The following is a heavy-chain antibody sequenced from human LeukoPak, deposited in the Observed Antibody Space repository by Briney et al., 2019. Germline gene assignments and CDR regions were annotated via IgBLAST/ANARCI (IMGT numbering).Heavy chain of an antibody. CDR3: TTASHDYYDSSGYSFGGF. Sequence: GGSLRLSCAASGFAFTNAWMNWVRQAPGKGLEWVGRTKSKADGGTTTYAAPVRGRFTISRDDSKNMLYLQMISLKTEDTAVYYCTTASHDYYDSSGYSFGGFWGRGTLVTVSS. J-gene: IGHJ4*02. CDR2: TKSKADGGTT. CDR1: GFAFTNAW. V-gene: IGHV3-15*01. D-gene: IGHD3-22*01.